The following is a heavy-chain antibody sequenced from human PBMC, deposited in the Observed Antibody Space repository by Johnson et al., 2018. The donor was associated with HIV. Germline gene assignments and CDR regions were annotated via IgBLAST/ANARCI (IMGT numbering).Heavy chain of an antibody. V-gene: IGHV3-20*04. Sequence: VVSRGSAVRPAGPLRLSCTASGFTLDDYGMSWVRQVPGKGLEWISYINWNGGTTGYADSVKGRFTISRDNAKNSLYLQMNSLRAEDTALYYCARDLIVGASGSDAFDVWGQGTAVTVSS. CDR3: ARDLIVGASGSDAFDV. CDR2: INWNGGTT. CDR1: GFTLDDYG. D-gene: IGHD1-26*01. J-gene: IGHJ3*01.